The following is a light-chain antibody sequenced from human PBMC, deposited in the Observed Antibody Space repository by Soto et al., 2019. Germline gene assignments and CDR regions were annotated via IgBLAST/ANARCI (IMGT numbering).Light chain of an antibody. CDR3: QQYNSWPPWT. J-gene: IGKJ1*01. CDR1: QSVSSN. Sequence: EIVMTQSPATLSVSPGERATLSCRASQSVSSNLAWYQQKPGQAPRLLIYGASTRATGVPARFSGSGSGTEFTLTISSLQSEDFAVYYSQQYNSWPPWTFGQGTKVEIK. V-gene: IGKV3-15*01. CDR2: GAS.